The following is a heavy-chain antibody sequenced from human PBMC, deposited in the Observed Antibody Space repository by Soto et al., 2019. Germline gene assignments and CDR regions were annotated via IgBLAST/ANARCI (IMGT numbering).Heavy chain of an antibody. CDR2: ISSSGSTI. CDR1: GFTFSSYE. J-gene: IGHJ6*02. V-gene: IGHV3-48*03. CDR3: ARDFSSRSGYDGNYHYYGMDV. D-gene: IGHD5-12*01. Sequence: PGGSLRLSCAASGFTFSSYEMNWVRQAPGKGLEWVSYISSSGSTIYYADSVKGRFTISRDNAKNSLYLQMNSLRAEDTAVYYCARDFSSRSGYDGNYHYYGMDVWGQGTTVTVSS.